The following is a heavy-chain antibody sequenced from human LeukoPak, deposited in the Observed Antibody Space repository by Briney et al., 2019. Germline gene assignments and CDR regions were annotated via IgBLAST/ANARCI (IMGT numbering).Heavy chain of an antibody. V-gene: IGHV5-51*01. J-gene: IGHJ4*02. CDR1: GYSFTSHL. CDR2: IFPGDFDT. CDR3: ARHYSSGSYDY. D-gene: IGHD3-10*01. Sequence: GESLKISCRGSGYSFTSHLIGWVRQMPGKGLEWMGIIFPGDFDTRYNPSFQGQVTISADKSNSTAYLQWSCLNASDTAMYYCARHYSSGSYDYWGQGTLVTVSS.